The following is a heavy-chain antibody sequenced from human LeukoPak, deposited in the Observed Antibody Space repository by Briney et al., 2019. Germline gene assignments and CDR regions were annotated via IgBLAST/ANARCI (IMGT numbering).Heavy chain of an antibody. Sequence: GASVKVSCKASGYTFTSYGISWVRQATGQGLEWMGWMNPNSGNTGYAQKFQGRVTMTRSTSMSTAYMELSSLKSEDTAVYYCTRGPPNWGYDFWGQGTLVTVSS. CDR3: TRGPPNWGYDF. V-gene: IGHV1-8*02. D-gene: IGHD7-27*01. CDR1: GYTFTSYG. J-gene: IGHJ4*02. CDR2: MNPNSGNT.